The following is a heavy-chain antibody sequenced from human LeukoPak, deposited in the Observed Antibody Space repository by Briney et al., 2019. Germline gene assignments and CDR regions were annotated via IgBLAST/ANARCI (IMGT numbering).Heavy chain of an antibody. Sequence: GGSLRLSCAASGFTFSSYSMNWVRQAPGKGLEWVSSISSSSSYIYYADSVKGRFTISTDNAKNSLYLQMNSLRAEDTAVYYCARDISGWFYFDYWGQGTLVTVSS. CDR2: ISSSSSYI. D-gene: IGHD6-19*01. CDR1: GFTFSSYS. CDR3: ARDISGWFYFDY. J-gene: IGHJ4*02. V-gene: IGHV3-21*01.